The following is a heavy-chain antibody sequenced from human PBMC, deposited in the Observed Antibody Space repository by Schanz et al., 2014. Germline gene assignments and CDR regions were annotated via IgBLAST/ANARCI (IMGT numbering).Heavy chain of an antibody. V-gene: IGHV1-3*04. Sequence: QVQLVQSGPEVKKPGASVKVSCQASGYTLKDHAMHWVRQAPGQGPEWVGWIHTGSGNTKYSQKFEGRVTITRDTSASIVYMELSSLRSEDTAVYFCARGPSTGAFDIWGQGTMVTVSS. CDR2: IHTGSGNT. J-gene: IGHJ3*02. CDR3: ARGPSTGAFDI. CDR1: GYTLKDHA.